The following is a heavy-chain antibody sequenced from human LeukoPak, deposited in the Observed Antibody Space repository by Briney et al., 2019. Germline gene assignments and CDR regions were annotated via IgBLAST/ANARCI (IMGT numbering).Heavy chain of an antibody. D-gene: IGHD3-3*01. J-gene: IGHJ4*02. Sequence: GGSLRLSCAASGFTFSSYWMHWVRQAPGKGLVWVSRINTDGSSTSYADSVKGRFAISRDNAKNTLYLQMNSLRAEDTAVYYCARALPLYDFWSGYHGSSLGYWGQGTLVTVPS. V-gene: IGHV3-74*01. CDR3: ARALPLYDFWSGYHGSSLGY. CDR2: INTDGSST. CDR1: GFTFSSYW.